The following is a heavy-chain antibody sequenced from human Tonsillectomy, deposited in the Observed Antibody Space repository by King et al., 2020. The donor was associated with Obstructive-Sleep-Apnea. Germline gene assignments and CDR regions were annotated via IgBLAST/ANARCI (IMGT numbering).Heavy chain of an antibody. CDR2: IYYSGST. D-gene: IGHD2-15*01. CDR1: GGSISSGSHY. J-gene: IGHJ4*02. Sequence: QLQESGPGLVKPSETLSLTCTVSGGSISSGSHYWGWIRQPPGKGLEWIGSIYYSGSTYYNPSLKSRFTISLDTSKNQFSLKLSSVTAADTALFYCARVLWVGSATFDYWGQGTLVTVSS. V-gene: IGHV4-39*07. CDR3: ARVLWVGSATFDY.